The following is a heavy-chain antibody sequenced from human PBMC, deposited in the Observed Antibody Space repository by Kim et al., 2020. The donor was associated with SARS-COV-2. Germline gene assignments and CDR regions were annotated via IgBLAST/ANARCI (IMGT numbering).Heavy chain of an antibody. D-gene: IGHD1-1*01. CDR2: INHSGST. CDR1: GGSFSGFY. Sequence: SETLSLTCTVYGGSFSGFYWSWIRQPPGKGLEWIAEINHSGSTNYNPSLKSRVTISMDTSKNQLSLRLSSVTAADTAVYYCARMFRTGTIDSWGQGTLVTVSS. CDR3: ARMFRTGTIDS. J-gene: IGHJ4*02. V-gene: IGHV4-34*01.